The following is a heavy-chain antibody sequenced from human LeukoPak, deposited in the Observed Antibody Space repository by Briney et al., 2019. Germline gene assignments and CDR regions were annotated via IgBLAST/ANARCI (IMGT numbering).Heavy chain of an antibody. CDR3: AKAHHNAAGIAVAGIPSDD. CDR1: GVIFSSYA. Sequence: AESLTLTCEASGVIFSSYAWSWVRQPQGKGLEWVSTISGSGGSTYYADFVKGQFPTSRDNSKNTLYPQMNRLRAEDTAVYYCAKAHHNAAGIAVAGIPSDDWGEGTLLTVAS. CDR2: ISGSGGST. J-gene: IGHJ4*02. V-gene: IGHV3-23*01. D-gene: IGHD6-19*01.